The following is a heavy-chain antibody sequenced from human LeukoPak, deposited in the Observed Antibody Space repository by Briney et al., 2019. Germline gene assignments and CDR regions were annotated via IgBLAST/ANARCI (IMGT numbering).Heavy chain of an antibody. V-gene: IGHV3-7*01. D-gene: IGHD5-18*01. CDR2: IKQDGSEK. CDR3: ARTTRPGYSYGYDFSFWFDP. CDR1: GFTFSSYW. J-gene: IGHJ5*02. Sequence: PGGSLRLSCAASGFTFSSYWMSWVRQAPGKGLEWVANIKQDGSEKYYVDSVKGRFTISRDNAKNSLYLQMNSLRAEDTAVYCCARTTRPGYSYGYDFSFWFDPWGQGTLVTVSS.